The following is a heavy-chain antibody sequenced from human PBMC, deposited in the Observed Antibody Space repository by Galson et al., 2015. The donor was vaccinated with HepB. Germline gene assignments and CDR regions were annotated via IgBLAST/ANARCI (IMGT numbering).Heavy chain of an antibody. V-gene: IGHV1-46*01. J-gene: IGHJ4*02. CDR3: ARYSSTMAFDY. D-gene: IGHD2-2*01. CDR2: INPSGDSA. Sequence: VKVSCKASGYTFTSYYMFWVRQAPGQGLEWMGLINPSGDSATYSQKFQGTVTMTRDTSTSTVYMELSSLRSEDTAVYYCARYSSTMAFDYWGQGTLVTVSS. CDR1: GYTFTSYY.